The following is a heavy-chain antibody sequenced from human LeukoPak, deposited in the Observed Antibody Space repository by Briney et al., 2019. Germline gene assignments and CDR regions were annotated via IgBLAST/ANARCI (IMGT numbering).Heavy chain of an antibody. D-gene: IGHD3-22*01. CDR2: TNNDGGST. CDR3: ARDLFYDSSGYYASDS. CDR1: GFTFSTYW. J-gene: IGHJ4*02. V-gene: IGHV3-74*01. Sequence: PGGSLRLSCAASGFTFSTYWMHWVRQAPGKGLVWVSRTNNDGGSTVYADSVKGRFTIPRDNAKNTLYLQMNSLRAEDTAVYYCARDLFYDSSGYYASDSWGQGTLVTVSS.